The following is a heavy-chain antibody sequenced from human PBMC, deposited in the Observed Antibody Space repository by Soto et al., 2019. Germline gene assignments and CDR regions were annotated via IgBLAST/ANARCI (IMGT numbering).Heavy chain of an antibody. J-gene: IGHJ6*02. V-gene: IGHV1-18*01. CDR2: ISTYNGDT. CDR1: GYTFSTSG. CDR3: ARAGAAPYYYYGMDV. D-gene: IGHD2-15*01. Sequence: QVQLVQSGAEVRKPGASVEVSCKASGYTFSTSGMSWLRQAPGQGLEWMGWISTYNGDTNDAPKFQDRVTMTSDTSTSTVYMELRSLRSDDTAVYYCARAGAAPYYYYGMDVWGQGTRVTVSS.